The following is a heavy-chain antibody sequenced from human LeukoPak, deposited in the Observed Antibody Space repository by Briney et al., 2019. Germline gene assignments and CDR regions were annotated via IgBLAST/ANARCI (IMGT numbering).Heavy chain of an antibody. Sequence: ASVKVSCKASGYTFTSYDINWVRQATGQGLEWMGWMNPNSGNTGYAQKFQGRVTMTRNTSISTAYVELSSLRSEDTTVYYCARGRPNYYGSGSYPFDYWGQGTLVTVSS. D-gene: IGHD3-10*01. CDR1: GYTFTSYD. CDR2: MNPNSGNT. V-gene: IGHV1-8*01. CDR3: ARGRPNYYGSGSYPFDY. J-gene: IGHJ4*02.